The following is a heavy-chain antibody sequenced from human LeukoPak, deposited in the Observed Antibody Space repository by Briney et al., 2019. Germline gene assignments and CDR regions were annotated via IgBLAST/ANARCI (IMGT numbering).Heavy chain of an antibody. CDR1: GGSISSGDYY. Sequence: SETLSLTCTVSGGSISSGDYYWSWIRQPPGKGLEWIGYIYYSGSTYYNPSLKSRVTISLDTSKNQFSLKLSSVTAADTAVYYCARHLYYYYGMDVWGQGTTVTVSS. J-gene: IGHJ6*02. CDR3: ARHLYYYYGMDV. V-gene: IGHV4-30-4*01. CDR2: IYYSGST.